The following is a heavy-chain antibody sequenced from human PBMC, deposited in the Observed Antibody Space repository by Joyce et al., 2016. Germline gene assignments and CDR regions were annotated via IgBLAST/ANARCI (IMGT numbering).Heavy chain of an antibody. CDR3: ARDTAMATGYYYYGMDV. D-gene: IGHD5-18*01. Sequence: QVQLVQSGAEVKKPGASVKVSCKASGYTFTNYYMHWVRQAPGQGLEWMGIINPSGGSTNSAQKFQGRATMTRDTSTSTVYMELSSLRSEDTAVYYCARDTAMATGYYYYGMDVWGQGTTVTVSS. CDR2: INPSGGST. V-gene: IGHV1-46*01. J-gene: IGHJ6*02. CDR1: GYTFTNYY.